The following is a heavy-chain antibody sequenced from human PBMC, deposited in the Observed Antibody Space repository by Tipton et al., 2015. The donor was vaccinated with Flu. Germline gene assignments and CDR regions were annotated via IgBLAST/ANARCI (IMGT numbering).Heavy chain of an antibody. CDR2: IYTSGRT. J-gene: IGHJ3*02. Sequence: TLSLTCTVSGGSISSGSYYWSWIRQPAGKGLEWIGRIYTSGRTNYNPSLKSRVTISVDTSKNQFSLKLSSVTAADTAVYYCARVGDAFDIWGQGTMVTVSS. CDR1: GGSISSGSYY. CDR3: ARVGDAFDI. D-gene: IGHD1-26*01. V-gene: IGHV4-61*02.